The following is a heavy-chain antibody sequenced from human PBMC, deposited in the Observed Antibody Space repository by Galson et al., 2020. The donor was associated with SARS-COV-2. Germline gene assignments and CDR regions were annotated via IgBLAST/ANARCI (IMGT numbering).Heavy chain of an antibody. Sequence: TLSLTCAVYGGSFSAYSWTWVRQPPGKGLEWIGEISHSGSTNYSPSLKSRVFMSVDTSKNQFSLKLSAVTAADTAVYYCVRGRSRPIMVFDYYYFYMDVWGKGTTVTVSS. J-gene: IGHJ6*03. CDR3: VRGRSRPIMVFDYYYFYMDV. D-gene: IGHD2-8*01. V-gene: IGHV4-34*01. CDR2: ISHSGST. CDR1: GGSFSAYS.